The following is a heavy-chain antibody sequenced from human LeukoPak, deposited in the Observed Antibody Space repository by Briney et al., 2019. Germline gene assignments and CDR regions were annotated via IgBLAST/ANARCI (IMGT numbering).Heavy chain of an antibody. V-gene: IGHV4-61*05. CDR1: GGSISTGSYY. CDR2: IYYSGST. D-gene: IGHD2-2*01. Sequence: SETLSLTCTVSGGSISTGSYYWGWIRQPPGKGLEWIGYIYYSGSTNYNPSLKSRVTISVDTSKNQFSLKLSSVTAADTAVYYCARGVPDRGSRAFDIWGQGTMVTVSS. CDR3: ARGVPDRGSRAFDI. J-gene: IGHJ3*02.